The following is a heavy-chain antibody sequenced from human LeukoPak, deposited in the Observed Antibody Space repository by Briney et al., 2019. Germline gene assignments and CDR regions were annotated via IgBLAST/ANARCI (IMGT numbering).Heavy chain of an antibody. D-gene: IGHD6-13*01. CDR2: IYYSGST. CDR1: GGSISSYY. J-gene: IGHJ6*03. Sequence: SETLSLTCTVSGGSISSYYWSWIRQPPGKGLEWIGYIYYSGSTNYNPSLKSRVTISVDTSKNQFSLKLSSVTAADTAVYYCARVGSSSWRGYFYYYMDVWGKGTTVTVSS. V-gene: IGHV4-59*01. CDR3: ARVGSSSWRGYFYYYMDV.